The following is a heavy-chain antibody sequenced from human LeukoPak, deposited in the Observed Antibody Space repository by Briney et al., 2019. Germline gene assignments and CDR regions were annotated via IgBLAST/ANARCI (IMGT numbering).Heavy chain of an antibody. J-gene: IGHJ4*02. CDR3: ARASGYSYGYYEY. CDR2: IYYSGST. V-gene: IGHV4-39*07. CDR1: AGSISSSNYY. Sequence: SETLSLTCTVSAGSISSSNYYWGWIRQPPGKGLGWIGSIYYSGSTYYNPSLKSRVTMSVDTSKNQFSLNLSSVTAADTAVYYCARASGYSYGYYEYWGQGALVTVSS. D-gene: IGHD5-18*01.